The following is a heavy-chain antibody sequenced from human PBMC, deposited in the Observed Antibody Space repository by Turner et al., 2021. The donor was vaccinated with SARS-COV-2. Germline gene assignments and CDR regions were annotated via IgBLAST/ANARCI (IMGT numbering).Heavy chain of an antibody. J-gene: IGHJ3*02. CDR1: GGSIRSSSYY. D-gene: IGHD6-19*01. CDR2: IYYSGST. Sequence: QLQLQESCPGLVKPSGTLSLTCTVSGGSIRSSSYYCGWFRQPPGRGLEWIGSIYYSGSTYYNPSLKSRVTISVDTSKSQFSLKLNSVTAADTAVYYCASPGGNSGWFFAYDIWGQGTMVTVSS. CDR3: ASPGGNSGWFFAYDI. V-gene: IGHV4-39*01.